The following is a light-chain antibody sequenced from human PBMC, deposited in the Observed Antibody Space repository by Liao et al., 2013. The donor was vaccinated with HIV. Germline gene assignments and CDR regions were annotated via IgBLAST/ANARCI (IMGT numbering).Light chain of an antibody. CDR2: KDN. Sequence: SYELTQPRSLSVSPGQTASITCSGDKLGDKYACWYQQKPGQSPILVIYKDNKRPFGIPERFSGSNSGNTATLTISGTQAMDEADYYCQAGDSSTTYVFGTGTKVTVL. CDR1: KLGDKY. CDR3: QAGDSSTTYV. V-gene: IGLV3-1*01. J-gene: IGLJ1*01.